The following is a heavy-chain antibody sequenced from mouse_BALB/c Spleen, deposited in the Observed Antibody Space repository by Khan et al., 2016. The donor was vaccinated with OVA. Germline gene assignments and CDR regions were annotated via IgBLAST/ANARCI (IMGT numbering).Heavy chain of an antibody. V-gene: IGHV3-2*02. J-gene: IGHJ4*01. Sequence: EVQLVESGPGLVKPSQSLSLTCTVTGYSITSDYAWNWIRQFPGNKLEWMGYISYSGSTSYPHSFKSRISITRDPSNTQFFLPFTSVTTEETTTYYCARGRTDWGQGTSVTVPP. CDR3: ARGRTD. CDR2: ISYSGST. CDR1: GYSITSDYA.